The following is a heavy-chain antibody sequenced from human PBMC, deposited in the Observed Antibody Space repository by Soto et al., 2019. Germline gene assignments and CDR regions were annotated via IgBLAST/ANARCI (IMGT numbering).Heavy chain of an antibody. J-gene: IGHJ4*02. V-gene: IGHV4-59*08. Sequence: SETLSLTCTVSGGSISSYYWSWIRQPPGKGLEWIGYIYYSGSTNYNPSLKSRVNISVDTSKNQFSLKLSSVTAADTAVYYCTGTMQWFAFDYWGRGALVTVSS. CDR2: IYYSGST. CDR3: TGTMQWFAFDY. CDR1: GGSISSYY. D-gene: IGHD3-22*01.